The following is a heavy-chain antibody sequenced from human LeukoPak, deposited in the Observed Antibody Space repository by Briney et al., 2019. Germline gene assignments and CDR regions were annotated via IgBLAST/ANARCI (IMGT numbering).Heavy chain of an antibody. D-gene: IGHD1-1*01. Sequence: ASVKVSCKVSGYTLTELSMHWVRQAPGKGLEWMGGFDPEDGETIYAQKFQGRVTMTEDTSTDTAYMELSSLRSEDTAVYYCATDNEGAPMGFRYFDYWGQGTLVTVSS. J-gene: IGHJ4*02. CDR2: FDPEDGET. V-gene: IGHV1-24*01. CDR3: ATDNEGAPMGFRYFDY. CDR1: GYTLTELS.